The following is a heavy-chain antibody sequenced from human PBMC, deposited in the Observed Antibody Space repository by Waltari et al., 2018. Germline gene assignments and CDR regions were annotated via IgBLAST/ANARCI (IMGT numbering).Heavy chain of an antibody. V-gene: IGHV4-31*03. D-gene: IGHD3-22*01. CDR3: ARGASDYYDSSGYSPQPNYFDY. CDR1: DGTISRGGHY. Sequence: QVQLQESGPGLMKPTQTLSLTCTVSDGTISRGGHYWSWIHQHPREGLQWIGYIYHSGSTYYNPSRKSRGTISVDRSKNQFSLKLSSVTAADTAVYYCARGASDYYDSSGYSPQPNYFDYWGQGTLVTVSS. J-gene: IGHJ4*02. CDR2: IYHSGST.